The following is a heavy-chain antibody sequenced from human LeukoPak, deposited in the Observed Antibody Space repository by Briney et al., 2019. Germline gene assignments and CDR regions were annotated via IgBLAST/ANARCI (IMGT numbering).Heavy chain of an antibody. Sequence: GGSLRLSCAASGFTFITYGMHWVRQAPGKGLEWVAVISYDAYNTYYADSVKGRFTISRDNSKNTLYLQMNSLRAEDTAVYYCVKTTYYYDSSGYGDYWGQGTLVTVSS. CDR1: GFTFITYG. J-gene: IGHJ4*02. CDR2: ISYDAYNT. CDR3: VKTTYYYDSSGYGDY. V-gene: IGHV3-30*18. D-gene: IGHD3-22*01.